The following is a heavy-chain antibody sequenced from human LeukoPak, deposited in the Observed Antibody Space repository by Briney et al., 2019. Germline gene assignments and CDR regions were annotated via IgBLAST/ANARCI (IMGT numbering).Heavy chain of an antibody. CDR2: ISSNGGST. D-gene: IGHD2-8*02. J-gene: IGHJ4*02. CDR1: GFTFSSYA. CDR3: ARDRSMVTTLGVYYSDY. Sequence: GGSLRLSCAASGFTFSSYAMHWVRQAPGKGLEYVSAISSNGGSTYYANSVKGRFTISRDNSKNTLYLQMGSLRAEDMAVYYCARDRSMVTTLGVYYSDYWGQGTLVTVSS. V-gene: IGHV3-64*01.